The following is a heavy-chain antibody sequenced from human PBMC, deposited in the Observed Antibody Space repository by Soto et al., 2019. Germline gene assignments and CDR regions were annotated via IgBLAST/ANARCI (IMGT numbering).Heavy chain of an antibody. CDR1: GGSISSGGYS. CDR3: ARGRDSGYPYYYGMDV. J-gene: IGHJ6*02. Sequence: ASETLSLTCAVSGGSISSGGYSWSWIRQPPGKGLEWIGYIYHSGSTYYNPSLKSRVTISVDRSKNQFSLKLSSVTAADTAVYYCARGRDSGYPYYYGMDVWGQGTTVTVSS. CDR2: IYHSGST. D-gene: IGHD5-12*01. V-gene: IGHV4-30-2*01.